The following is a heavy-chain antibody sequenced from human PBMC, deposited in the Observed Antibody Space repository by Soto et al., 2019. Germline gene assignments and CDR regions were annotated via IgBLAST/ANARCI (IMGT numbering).Heavy chain of an antibody. Sequence: LRLSCAASGFTFSRFWMHWVRQAPGKGLVWVSRIYSDGSGPMYADSVKGRFTISRDNAKSTLYLQMNSLRAEDTAVYYCATLNSFGSDYWGQGALVTVSS. CDR2: IYSDGSGP. CDR3: ATLNSFGSDY. D-gene: IGHD5-18*01. V-gene: IGHV3-74*03. J-gene: IGHJ4*02. CDR1: GFTFSRFW.